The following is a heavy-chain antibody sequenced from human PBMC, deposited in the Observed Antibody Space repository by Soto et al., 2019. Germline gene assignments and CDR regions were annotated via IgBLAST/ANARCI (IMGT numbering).Heavy chain of an antibody. D-gene: IGHD2-21*02. J-gene: IGHJ4*02. V-gene: IGHV1-3*01. CDR3: ARDRTPYCGGDCSVHFDS. CDR2: INAGYGNT. CDR1: GYTFTSYA. Sequence: AASVKVSCKASGYTFTSYAMHWVRQAPGQRLEWMGWINAGYGNTKYSQKFQGRVTITRDTSASTAYMELSSLRSEDTAVYYCARDRTPYCGGDCSVHFDSWGQGTLVTVSS.